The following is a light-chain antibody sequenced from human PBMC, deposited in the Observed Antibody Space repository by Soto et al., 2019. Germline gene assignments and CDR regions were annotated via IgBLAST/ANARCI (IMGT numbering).Light chain of an antibody. CDR3: QHSGDFRWP. CDR2: GAS. Sequence: EIGLTQFPGTLALSPGDRATLSCRARQSVNKAYLVWYQVKPGQAPRRLIYGASSRATGIPDRFSGRGFGTDFTLTISRMEPEDFAVYYCQHSGDFRWPFGLGTKVEVK. V-gene: IGKV3-20*01. J-gene: IGKJ1*01. CDR1: QSVNKAY.